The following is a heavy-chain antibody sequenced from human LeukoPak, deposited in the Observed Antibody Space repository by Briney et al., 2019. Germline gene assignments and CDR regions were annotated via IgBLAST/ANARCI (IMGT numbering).Heavy chain of an antibody. CDR1: GYTFTDYY. CDR3: ARDCGGDCYSSGIDY. V-gene: IGHV1-2*06. Sequence: GASVKVSCTASGYTFTDYYIHWVRQAPGQGLEWMGRINPNSGGTNYAQKLQGRVTMTTDTSTSTAYMELRSLRSDDTAVYYCARDCGGDCYSSGIDYWGQGTLVTVSS. D-gene: IGHD2-21*02. CDR2: INPNSGGT. J-gene: IGHJ4*02.